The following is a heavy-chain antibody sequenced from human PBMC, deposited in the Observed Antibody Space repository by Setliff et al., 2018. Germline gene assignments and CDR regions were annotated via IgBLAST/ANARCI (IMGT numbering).Heavy chain of an antibody. CDR2: MYYSGKT. D-gene: IGHD3-22*01. Sequence: KTSETLSLTCTVSGDSIARSYLYWGWIRQPPGKGLEWIATMYYSGKTFYIPSLQNRVTISADTSKNLFSLKLSSVTAADTAVYFCARGPRFDYESPTYRRRFDPWGQGTAVTSPQ. V-gene: IGHV4-39*02. J-gene: IGHJ5*02. CDR1: GDSIARSYLY. CDR3: ARGPRFDYESPTYRRRFDP.